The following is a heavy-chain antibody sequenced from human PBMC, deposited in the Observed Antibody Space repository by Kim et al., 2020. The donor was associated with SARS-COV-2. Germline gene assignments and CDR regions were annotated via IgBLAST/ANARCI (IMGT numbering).Heavy chain of an antibody. CDR3: GRVLRDYDVLTGYSSPYFDY. D-gene: IGHD3-9*01. J-gene: IGHJ4*02. Sequence: VKVSCKASGYTFIGYYLHWVRQAPGQGLEWMGRMNPNTGGTNYAQKFQGRVTMTRDTSVSTAYMELGSLRSDDTAVYYCGRVLRDYDVLTGYSSPYFDYWGQGALVTVSS. CDR1: GYTFIGYY. V-gene: IGHV1-2*06. CDR2: MNPNTGGT.